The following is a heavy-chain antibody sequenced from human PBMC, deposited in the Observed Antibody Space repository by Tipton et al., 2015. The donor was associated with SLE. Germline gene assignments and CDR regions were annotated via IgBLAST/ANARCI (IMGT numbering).Heavy chain of an antibody. V-gene: IGHV4-61*08. CDR2: IYDSENT. Sequence: TLSLTCTVSGGSISSGDYYWSWIRQAPGKGLEWIGYIYDSENTNYNPSLKSRVTISSDTPKNQFSLKLSSVTAADTAVYYCARDRWGVIKGGDDAFDIWGQGTMVTVSS. CDR1: GGSISSGDYY. D-gene: IGHD2-21*01. CDR3: ARDRWGVIKGGDDAFDI. J-gene: IGHJ3*02.